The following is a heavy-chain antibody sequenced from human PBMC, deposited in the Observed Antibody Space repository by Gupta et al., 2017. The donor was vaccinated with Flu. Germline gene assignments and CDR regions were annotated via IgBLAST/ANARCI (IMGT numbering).Heavy chain of an antibody. J-gene: IGHJ4*02. D-gene: IGHD6-13*01. CDR1: GFTFSSYA. Sequence: EVQLLESGGGLVQPGGSLRLSCAASGFTFSSYAMSWVRQAPGNGLEGVSVISGSGGSTYYADSVKGRFTISRDNSKNTLYLQMNSLRAEDTAVYYCAKLSSSWYIDYWGQGTLVTVSS. V-gene: IGHV3-23*01. CDR2: ISGSGGST. CDR3: AKLSSSWYIDY.